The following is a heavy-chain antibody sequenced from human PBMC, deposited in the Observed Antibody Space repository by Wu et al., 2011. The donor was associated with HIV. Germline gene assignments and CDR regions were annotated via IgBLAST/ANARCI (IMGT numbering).Heavy chain of an antibody. D-gene: IGHD4-17*01. CDR2: ISVDNGDT. J-gene: IGHJ4*02. CDR3: ATLGDYGEVDY. Sequence: QVQLVQSGAEVRKPGASVKVSCKTSGYTFTNYGITWVRQAPGQGLEWMGWISVDNGDTNYAEKFQGRLSMTTDTSTSTAYMELRSLRSDDTAVYYCATLGDYGEVDYWGQGTLVIVSS. CDR1: GYTFTNYG. V-gene: IGHV1-18*01.